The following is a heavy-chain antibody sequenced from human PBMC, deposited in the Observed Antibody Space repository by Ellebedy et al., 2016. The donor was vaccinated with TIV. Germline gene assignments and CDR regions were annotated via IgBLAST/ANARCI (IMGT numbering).Heavy chain of an antibody. D-gene: IGHD2/OR15-2a*01. CDR1: GGTFSSYA. J-gene: IGHJ4*02. Sequence: SVKVSXKASGGTFSSYAISWVRQAPGQGLEWMGGIIPIFGTANYAQKFQGRVTITADKSTSTAYMELSRLRSDDTAVYYCARGGSGPRPLLSDYWGQGTLVTVSS. CDR3: ARGGSGPRPLLSDY. V-gene: IGHV1-69*06. CDR2: IIPIFGTA.